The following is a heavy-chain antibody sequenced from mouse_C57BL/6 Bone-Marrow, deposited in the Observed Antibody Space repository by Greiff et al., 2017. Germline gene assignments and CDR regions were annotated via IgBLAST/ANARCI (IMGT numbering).Heavy chain of an antibody. V-gene: IGHV1-81*01. J-gene: IGHJ2*01. Sequence: VKLQQSGAELARPGASVKLSCKASGYTFTSYGISWVKQRTGQGLEWIGEIYPRSGNTYYNEKFKGKATLTVDQSSSTAYMQLNSLTSEDSAVYYCARGGNYRGYFDYWGQGTTLTVSS. CDR1: GYTFTSYG. CDR3: ARGGNYRGYFDY. D-gene: IGHD2-1*01. CDR2: IYPRSGNT.